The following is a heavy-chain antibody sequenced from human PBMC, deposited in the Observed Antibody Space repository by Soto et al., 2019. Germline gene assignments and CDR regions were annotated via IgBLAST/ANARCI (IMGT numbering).Heavy chain of an antibody. Sequence: QITLKESRPTLLEPTQTLTLSCSFSGVSPTTSRVGVGWFRQAPGKALECLGIIYWDDGRRDNPSLKTRLTSTKETSKNQVVLTMTYMEPVDTGTYYCAHRLTYSGSWEVGWFDSWGRGAPVTVS. D-gene: IGHD1-26*01. CDR2: IYWDDGR. CDR3: AHRLTYSGSWEVGWFDS. CDR1: GVSPTTSRVG. J-gene: IGHJ5*01. V-gene: IGHV2-5*02.